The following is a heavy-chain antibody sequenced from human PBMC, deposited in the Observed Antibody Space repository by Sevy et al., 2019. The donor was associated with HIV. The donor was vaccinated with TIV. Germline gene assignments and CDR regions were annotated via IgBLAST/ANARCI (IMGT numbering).Heavy chain of an antibody. CDR1: GLTFSSYA. CDR3: AKEGYESSGYYH. J-gene: IGHJ5*02. V-gene: IGHV3-23*01. CDR2: ISGSGGYT. D-gene: IGHD3-22*01. Sequence: GGSLRLSCAASGLTFSSYAMTWVRQAPGKGLEWVSAISGSGGYTYYADSVKGRFTISRDNSKKTLDLQMHSLRAEDTAVYYCAKEGYESSGYYHWGQGTLVTVSS.